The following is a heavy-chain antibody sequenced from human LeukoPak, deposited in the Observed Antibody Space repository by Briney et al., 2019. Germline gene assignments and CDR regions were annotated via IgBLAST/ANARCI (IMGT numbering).Heavy chain of an antibody. CDR3: ARALGYCSSTSCYNWFDP. V-gene: IGHV4-30-4*08. D-gene: IGHD2-2*01. CDR2: IYYSGST. Sequence: SQTLSLTCTVSGGSISSGDYYWSWIRQPPGKGLEWIGYIYYSGSTYYNPSLKSRVTISVDTSKNQFSLKLSSVTAADTAVYYCARALGYCSSTSCYNWFDPWGQGTLVTVSS. J-gene: IGHJ5*02. CDR1: GGSISSGDYY.